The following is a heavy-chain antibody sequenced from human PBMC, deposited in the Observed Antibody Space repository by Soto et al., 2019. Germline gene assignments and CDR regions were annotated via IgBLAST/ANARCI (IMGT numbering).Heavy chain of an antibody. Sequence: QLQLQESGPGLVKPSEPLSLTCTVSGGSISSSSYYWGWIRQPPGKGLEWIGSIYYSGSTYYNPSLKSRVTISLDPSKNQFSLKLSSVTAADTAVYYCARPKGASYYCSGSSYWYNWSDPWGQGTLLTVSS. CDR1: GGSISSSSYY. CDR3: ARPKGASYYCSGSSYWYNWSDP. D-gene: IGHD3-10*01. V-gene: IGHV4-39*01. CDR2: IYYSGST. J-gene: IGHJ5*02.